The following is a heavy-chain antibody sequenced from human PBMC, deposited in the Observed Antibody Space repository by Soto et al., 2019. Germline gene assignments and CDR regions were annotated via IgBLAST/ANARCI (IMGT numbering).Heavy chain of an antibody. CDR1: GGSISSSSYY. CDR2: IYYSGST. D-gene: IGHD3-22*01. V-gene: IGHV4-39*01. CDR3: ARHDPSSGAYFDY. J-gene: IGHJ4*02. Sequence: SETLSLTCTVSGGSISSSSYYWGWIRQPPGKGLEWIGSIYYSGSTYYNPSLKSRVTISVETPKNQFSLKLSSVTAADTAVYYCARHDPSSGAYFDYWGQGTLVTVSS.